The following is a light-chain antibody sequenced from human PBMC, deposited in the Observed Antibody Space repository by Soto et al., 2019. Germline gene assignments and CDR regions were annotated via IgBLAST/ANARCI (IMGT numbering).Light chain of an antibody. CDR2: GAS. CDR1: QRVSSSY. V-gene: IGKV3-20*01. Sequence: EIVLTQSPGTLSLSPGERATLSCRASQRVSSSYLAWYQQKPGQAPRLLIYGASSRATGIPDRFSGSGSGTDFTLTISRLEPEDFAVYYCQQYGSSPPLPFGGGTKVDIK. CDR3: QQYGSSPPLP. J-gene: IGKJ4*01.